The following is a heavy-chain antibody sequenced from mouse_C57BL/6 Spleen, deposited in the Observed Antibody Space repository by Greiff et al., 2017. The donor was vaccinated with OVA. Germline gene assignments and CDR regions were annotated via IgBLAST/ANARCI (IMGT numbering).Heavy chain of an antibody. Sequence: VQLQQSGPGLVQPSQSLSIPCTVSGFSLTSFGVHWVRQSPGKGLEWLGVLWSGGSTDYNAAFISRLSISKDNSKSQVFFKMNSLQADDTAIYYCADGVLSPMDYWGQGTSVTVSS. J-gene: IGHJ4*01. D-gene: IGHD6-5*01. V-gene: IGHV2-2*01. CDR2: LWSGGST. CDR1: GFSLTSFG. CDR3: ADGVLSPMDY.